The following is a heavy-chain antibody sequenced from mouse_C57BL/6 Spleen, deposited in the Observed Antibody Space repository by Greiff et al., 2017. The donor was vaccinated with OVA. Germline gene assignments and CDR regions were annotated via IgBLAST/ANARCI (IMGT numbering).Heavy chain of an antibody. Sequence: EVKLMESGPGLVKPSQSLSLTCSVTGYSITSGYYWNWIRHFPGNKLEWMGFIIYDGSNNYNPSLKNRISNTRSTSKNQFFLEVNAGTSEDTTTYYCARVEKGFDYWGQGTTLTVSS. J-gene: IGHJ2*01. CDR2: IIYDGSN. CDR3: ARVEKGFDY. CDR1: GYSITSGYY. V-gene: IGHV3-6*01.